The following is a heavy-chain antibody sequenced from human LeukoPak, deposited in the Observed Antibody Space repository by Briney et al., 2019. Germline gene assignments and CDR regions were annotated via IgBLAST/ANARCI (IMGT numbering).Heavy chain of an antibody. V-gene: IGHV3-7*03. J-gene: IGHJ6*02. Sequence: GGSLRLSCAASGFTFSSYWMNWARQAPGKGLEWVASINHNGNVNYYVDSVKGRFTISKDNAKNSLYLQMNSLRAEDTALYHCARNNGMDVWGQGTTVIVSS. CDR2: INHNGNVN. CDR3: ARNNGMDV. CDR1: GFTFSSYW.